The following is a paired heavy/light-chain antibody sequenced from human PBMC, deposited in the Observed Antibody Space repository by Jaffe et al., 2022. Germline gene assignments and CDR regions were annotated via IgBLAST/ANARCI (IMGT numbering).Heavy chain of an antibody. J-gene: IGHJ4*02. D-gene: IGHD3-3*02. CDR1: GFTFNNYV. Sequence: QVQLVESGGGVVQPGGSLRLSCAASGFTFNNYVMHWVRQAPGKGLEWVTFIRSDGSKSDYADSVKGRFTISRDNSNNTLYLQMNSLRLEDTAIYYCAKDRRAEHYFDHWGPGTLVTVSS. CDR2: IRSDGSKS. CDR3: AKDRRAEHYFDH. V-gene: IGHV3-30*02.
Light chain of an antibody. V-gene: IGKV1-39*01. CDR1: QSISSY. CDR2: AAL. Sequence: DIQMTQSPSSLSASVGDRITITCRASQSISSYLTWYQFKPGKAPKLLMYAALSLQTGVPSRFSGSESGTNFTLTISNLQPEDFATYYCQQSYRTPLTFGGGTKVEI. CDR3: QQSYRTPLT. J-gene: IGKJ4*01.